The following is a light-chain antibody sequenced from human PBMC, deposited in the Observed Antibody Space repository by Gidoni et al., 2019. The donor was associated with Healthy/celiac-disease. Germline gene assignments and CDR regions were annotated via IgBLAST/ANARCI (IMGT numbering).Light chain of an antibody. J-gene: IGKJ4*01. V-gene: IGKV3-11*01. CDR1: QSVSSY. Sequence: IVLTQSPATLSLSPGERATLSCRASQSVSSYLAWYQQKTGQAPRLLIYDASNRATGIPARFSGSGSGTDFTITISSLEPEDFAVDYCQQRSNRALTFGGGTKVEIK. CDR2: DAS. CDR3: QQRSNRALT.